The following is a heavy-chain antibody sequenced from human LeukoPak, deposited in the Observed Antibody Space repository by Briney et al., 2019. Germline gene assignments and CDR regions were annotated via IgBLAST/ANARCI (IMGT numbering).Heavy chain of an antibody. CDR3: ARGLSGYASSLGY. D-gene: IGHD6-6*01. V-gene: IGHV3-7*01. CDR2: IKQDGSEK. Sequence: QPGGSLRLSCAASGFTFSSYWMSWVRQAPGKGLEWVANIKQDGSEKYYVDSVRGRFSISRDNAKNTLYLQMNSLRAEDTAVYYCARGLSGYASSLGYWGQGTLVTVSA. J-gene: IGHJ4*02. CDR1: GFTFSSYW.